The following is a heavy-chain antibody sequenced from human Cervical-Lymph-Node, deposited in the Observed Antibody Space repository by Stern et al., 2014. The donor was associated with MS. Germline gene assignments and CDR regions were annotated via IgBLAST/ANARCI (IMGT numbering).Heavy chain of an antibody. CDR1: GYTFTSYW. J-gene: IGHJ4*02. V-gene: IGHV5-51*01. CDR3: ARQRYFDY. Sequence: EDQLVESGPEVKRPGESLKISCQASGYTFTSYWIGWVRQMPGQGLEWIAIIFPGGSDIRYSQSLQGQVTISADKSSSTAYLQWNNVKAWDTAIYYCARQRYFDYWGQGTLVTVSS. CDR2: IFPGGSDI.